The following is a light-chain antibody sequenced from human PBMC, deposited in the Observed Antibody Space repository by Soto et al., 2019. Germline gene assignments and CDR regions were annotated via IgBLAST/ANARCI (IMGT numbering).Light chain of an antibody. J-gene: IGKJ4*01. Sequence: DIQMTQSPSSLSASVGDRVTITCPASQGMSNFLNWYQQRPGKAPKLLIYAASNLETGVTSRFSGRGSGTYFTFTISSLQAEDIATYYCQQYHSLPLTFGGGTKVEIK. CDR1: QGMSNF. CDR2: AAS. CDR3: QQYHSLPLT. V-gene: IGKV1-33*01.